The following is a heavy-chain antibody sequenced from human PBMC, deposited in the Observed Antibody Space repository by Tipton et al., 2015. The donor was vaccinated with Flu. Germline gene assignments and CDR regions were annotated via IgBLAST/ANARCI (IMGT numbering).Heavy chain of an antibody. CDR2: IHRSGSF. Sequence: GLVKPSETLSLTCNVSGGSISSSSDYWGWIRQPPGKGLEWIGTIHRSGSFKYNPSLKSRVTISVDTSNNRFSLRVTSVTAADTAIYYCARRDYSDYVSDPKNWFDPWGQGILVTVSS. D-gene: IGHD4-11*01. CDR1: GGSISSSSDY. V-gene: IGHV4-39*07. CDR3: ARRDYSDYVSDPKNWFDP. J-gene: IGHJ5*02.